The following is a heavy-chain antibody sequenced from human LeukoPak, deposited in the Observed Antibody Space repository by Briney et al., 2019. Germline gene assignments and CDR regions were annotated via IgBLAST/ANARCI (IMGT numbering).Heavy chain of an antibody. D-gene: IGHD6-25*01. CDR3: AAAFDY. CDR2: IYYSGRA. J-gene: IGHJ4*02. Sequence: SQTLSLTCIVSGGSISSGGHYWSWIRQPPGKGLEWIGYIYYSGRAYYNPSLKSRVTISVDRSKNQFSLKLSSVTAADTAVYYCAAAFDYWGQGTLVTVSS. CDR1: GGSISSGGHY. V-gene: IGHV4-30-2*01.